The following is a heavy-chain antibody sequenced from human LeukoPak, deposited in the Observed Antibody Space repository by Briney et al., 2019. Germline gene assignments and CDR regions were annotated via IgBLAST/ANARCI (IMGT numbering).Heavy chain of an antibody. CDR1: GFTFSSYG. V-gene: IGHV3-30*18. CDR2: ISYDGSNK. CDR3: AKDANGYYYDSSGYSPTDY. Sequence: GGSLRLSCATSGFTFSSYGMHWVRQAPGKGLEWVAVISYDGSNKYYADSVKGRFTISRDNSKNTLYLQMNSLRAEDTAVYYCAKDANGYYYDSSGYSPTDYWGQGTLVTVSS. J-gene: IGHJ4*02. D-gene: IGHD3-22*01.